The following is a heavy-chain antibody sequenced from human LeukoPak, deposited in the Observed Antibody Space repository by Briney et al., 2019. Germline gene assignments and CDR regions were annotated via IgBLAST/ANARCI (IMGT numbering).Heavy chain of an antibody. CDR3: ARVSYCGGDCFYLPSWYFDL. J-gene: IGHJ2*01. CDR2: IYHSGST. Sequence: SETLSLTCTVSRYSISSGYYWGWIRQPPGKGLEWIGSIYHSGSTYYNPSLQSRVTISVDTSKNQFSLKLSSVTAADTAVYYCARVSYCGGDCFYLPSWYFDLWGRGNLVTVSS. CDR1: RYSISSGYY. V-gene: IGHV4-38-2*02. D-gene: IGHD2-21*02.